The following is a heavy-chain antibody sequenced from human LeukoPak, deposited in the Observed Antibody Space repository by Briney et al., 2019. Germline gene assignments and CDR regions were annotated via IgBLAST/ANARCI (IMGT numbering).Heavy chain of an antibody. CDR1: GYTFTGYY. CDR2: INPNSGGT. CDR3: ARGGSYYYDSSETFDI. D-gene: IGHD3-22*01. V-gene: IGHV1-2*02. J-gene: IGHJ3*02. Sequence: ASVKVSCKAFGYTFTGYYMHWVRQAPGQGLEWMGWINPNSGGTNYAQKFQGRVTMTRDTSISTAYMELSRLRSDDTAVYYCARGGSYYYDSSETFDIWGQGTMVTVSS.